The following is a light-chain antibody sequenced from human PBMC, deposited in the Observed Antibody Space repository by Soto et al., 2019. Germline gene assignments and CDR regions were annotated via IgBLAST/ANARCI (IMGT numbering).Light chain of an antibody. CDR2: DVN. V-gene: IGLV2-11*01. CDR1: SSGVGGYNY. Sequence: QSALTQPRSVSGSPGQSLSISCTGTSSGVGGYNYVSWYQRHPGKAPKLILYDVNKRPSGVPDRFSGSKSGDTASLTISGLQAEDEADYYCCSYAGKYTLLYVFGIGTKGTVL. CDR3: CSYAGKYTLLYV. J-gene: IGLJ1*01.